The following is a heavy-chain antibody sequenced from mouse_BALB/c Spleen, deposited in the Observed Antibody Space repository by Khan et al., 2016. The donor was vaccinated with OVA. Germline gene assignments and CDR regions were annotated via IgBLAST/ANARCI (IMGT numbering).Heavy chain of an antibody. D-gene: IGHD1-1*01. J-gene: IGHJ2*01. CDR3: AGGRLLQRYPNYFDY. V-gene: IGHV3-2*02. CDR1: GYSITSDYA. Sequence: EVQLQESGPGLLKPSQSLSLTCTVTGYSITSDYAWNLIRQFPGNNLEWMAYISYSGSTTYSPSLRSRISITRDTSTNTFFLQLTSVTTEDTATYDCAGGRLLQRYPNYFDYWGQGTTLTVSS. CDR2: ISYSGST.